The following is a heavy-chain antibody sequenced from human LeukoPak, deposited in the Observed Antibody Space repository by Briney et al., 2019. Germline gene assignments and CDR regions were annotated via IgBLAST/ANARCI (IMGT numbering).Heavy chain of an antibody. V-gene: IGHV4-39*07. CDR1: GGSISSSSYY. J-gene: IGHJ4*02. Sequence: PSETLSLTCTVSGGSISSSSYYWGWIRQPPGKGPEWIGSIYYSGSTYYNPSLKSRVTISVDTSKNQFSLKLSSVTAADTAVYYCASDYYDSSFFDYWGQGTLVTVPS. D-gene: IGHD3-22*01. CDR2: IYYSGST. CDR3: ASDYYDSSFFDY.